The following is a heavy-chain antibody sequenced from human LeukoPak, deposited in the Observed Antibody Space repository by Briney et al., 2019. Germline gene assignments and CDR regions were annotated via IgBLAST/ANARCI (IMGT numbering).Heavy chain of an antibody. Sequence: ASVKVSCKASGGTFSSYAISWVRQAPGQGLEWMGRIIPILGIANYTQKFQGRVTITADESTSTAYMELSSLRSEDTAVYYCARERGGVTHWGQGTLVTVSS. CDR2: IIPILGIA. D-gene: IGHD3-3*01. V-gene: IGHV1-69*04. CDR3: ARERGGVTH. J-gene: IGHJ4*02. CDR1: GGTFSSYA.